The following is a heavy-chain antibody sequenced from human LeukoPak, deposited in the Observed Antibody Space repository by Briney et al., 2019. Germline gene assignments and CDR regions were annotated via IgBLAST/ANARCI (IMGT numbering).Heavy chain of an antibody. CDR3: ARGHGTVPYY. V-gene: IGHV1-69*02. CDR2: IIPILGIA. J-gene: IGHJ4*02. D-gene: IGHD2-2*01. CDR1: GGTFSSYT. Sequence: SVKVSCKASGGTFSSYTISWVRQAPGQGLEWMGRIIPILGIANYAQKFQGRVTITADESTSTAYMELSSLRSEDTAVYYCARGHGTVPYYWGQGTLVTVSS.